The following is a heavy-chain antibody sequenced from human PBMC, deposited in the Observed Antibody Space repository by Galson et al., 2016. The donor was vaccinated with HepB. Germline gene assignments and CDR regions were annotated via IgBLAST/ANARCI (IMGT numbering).Heavy chain of an antibody. CDR2: IDWDDDK. CDR1: GFSLSTSGMC. CDR3: ARGEYSSGWYVYYGMDV. J-gene: IGHJ6*02. D-gene: IGHD6-19*01. V-gene: IGHV2-70*01. Sequence: PALVKPTQTLTLTCTFSGFSLSTSGMCVSWIRQPPGKALEWLALIDWDDDKYYSTSLKTRLTISKDTSKNQVVLTMTNMDPVDTATYYCARGEYSSGWYVYYGMDVWGQGTTVTVSS.